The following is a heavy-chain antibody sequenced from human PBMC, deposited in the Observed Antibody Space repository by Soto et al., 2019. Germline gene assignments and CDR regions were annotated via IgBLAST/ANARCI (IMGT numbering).Heavy chain of an antibody. D-gene: IGHD6-13*01. CDR2: INPNSGGT. CDR3: ARAGASIAASGTFRWFDP. Sequence: QVQLVQSGAEVKKPGASVKVSCKASGYTFTGYYMHWVRQAPGQGLEWMGWINPNSGGTNYAQKFQGWVTMTRDTSISTAYMELSRLRSDDTAVYYCARAGASIAASGTFRWFDPWGQGNLVTVSS. V-gene: IGHV1-2*04. J-gene: IGHJ5*02. CDR1: GYTFTGYY.